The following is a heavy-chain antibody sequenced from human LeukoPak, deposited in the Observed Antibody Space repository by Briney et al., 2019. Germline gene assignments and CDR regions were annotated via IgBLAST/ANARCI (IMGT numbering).Heavy chain of an antibody. V-gene: IGHV3-7*01. CDR2: IKGDASEK. J-gene: IGHJ4*02. D-gene: IGHD6-19*01. CDR3: AKASGSSGWYDYFDY. Sequence: TGGSLRLSCAVSGFSINNYWMTWYRQAPGKGLECVAHIKGDASEKYYLDSVKGRFTISRDNAKNSLYLQMNSLRAEDTAVYYCAKASGSSGWYDYFDYWGQGTLVTVSS. CDR1: GFSINNYW.